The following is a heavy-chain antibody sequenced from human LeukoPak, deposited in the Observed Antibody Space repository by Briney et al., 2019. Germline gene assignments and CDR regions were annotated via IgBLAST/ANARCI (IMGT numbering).Heavy chain of an antibody. V-gene: IGHV4-31*03. CDR2: IYYSGNT. CDR1: GGSISSGGYY. CDR3: ARSEPRSPIKSPTYYYDSTRADDAFDI. Sequence: SETLSLTCTVSGGSISSGGYYWSWIRQHPGKGLEWIGYIYYSGNTYYNPSLKSRVTISVDTSKNQFSLKLSSVPAADTAVYYCARSEPRSPIKSPTYYYDSTRADDAFDIWGQGTMVTVSS. D-gene: IGHD3-22*01. J-gene: IGHJ3*02.